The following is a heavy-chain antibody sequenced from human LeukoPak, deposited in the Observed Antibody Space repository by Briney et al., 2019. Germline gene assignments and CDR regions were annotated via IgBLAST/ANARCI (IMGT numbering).Heavy chain of an antibody. D-gene: IGHD4-11*01. J-gene: IGHJ6*03. Sequence: GGSLRLSCAASGFTFSSYAMHWVRQAPGKGLEWVAVISSDGGNKYYADSMKGRFTISRDNAKNSLYLQMSGLRAEDTAVYYCTRVEETATTAAIIRKYSYYYYMDVWGKGNTVTVSS. V-gene: IGHV3-30*04. CDR2: ISSDGGNK. CDR1: GFTFSSYA. CDR3: TRVEETATTAAIIRKYSYYYYMDV.